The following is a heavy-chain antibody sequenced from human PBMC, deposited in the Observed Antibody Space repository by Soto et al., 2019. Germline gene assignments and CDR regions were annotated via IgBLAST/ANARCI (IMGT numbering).Heavy chain of an antibody. CDR1: GGSVSSGSYY. D-gene: IGHD4-4*01. J-gene: IGHJ4*02. Sequence: PSETLSLTCTVSGGSVSSGSYYWSWIRQPPGKGLEWIGYIYYSGSTNYNPSLKSRVTISVDTSKNQFSLKLSSVTAADTAVYYCARQTVTTKVFDYWGQGTLVTAPQ. CDR2: IYYSGST. CDR3: ARQTVTTKVFDY. V-gene: IGHV4-61*01.